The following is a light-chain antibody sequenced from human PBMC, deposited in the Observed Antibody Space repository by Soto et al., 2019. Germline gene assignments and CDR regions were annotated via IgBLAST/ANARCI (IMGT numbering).Light chain of an antibody. CDR1: QSVRDW. V-gene: IGKV1-5*03. CDR3: QQYYSYSPLT. J-gene: IGKJ4*01. Sequence: DIRMTQSPSTLSASVGDRVTVTCRASQSVRDWVAWYQQQAGRAPRLLIYKASSLQSGVPSRFSGSGFGTEFTLTISSLQPDDFASYYCQQYYSYSPLTFGGGTKVDIK. CDR2: KAS.